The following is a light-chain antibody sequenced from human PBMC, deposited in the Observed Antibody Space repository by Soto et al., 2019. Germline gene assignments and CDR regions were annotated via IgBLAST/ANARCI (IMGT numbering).Light chain of an antibody. Sequence: QSVLTQPPSVSGAPGQRVTISCTGSSFNIGAGYDVHWYQQLPGTAPKLLIYGNNNRPSGVPDRFSGSKSGTSASLAITGLQAEDEADYYCQSYDSSLSGSVFGGGTKLPVL. V-gene: IGLV1-40*01. CDR2: GNN. CDR3: QSYDSSLSGSV. J-gene: IGLJ3*02. CDR1: SFNIGAGYD.